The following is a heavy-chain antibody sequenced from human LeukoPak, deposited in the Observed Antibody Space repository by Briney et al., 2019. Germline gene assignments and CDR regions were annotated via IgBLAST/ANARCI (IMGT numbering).Heavy chain of an antibody. J-gene: IGHJ2*01. CDR3: ARRKSRGYSTPWYFDL. Sequence: SETLSLTCAVSGGSISSSNWWSWVRQPPGKGLEWIGEIYHSGSTNYNPSLKSRVTISVDTSKNQFSLKLSSVTAADTAVYYCARRKSRGYSTPWYFDLWGRGTLVTASS. CDR1: GGSISSSNW. D-gene: IGHD3-3*01. V-gene: IGHV4-4*02. CDR2: IYHSGST.